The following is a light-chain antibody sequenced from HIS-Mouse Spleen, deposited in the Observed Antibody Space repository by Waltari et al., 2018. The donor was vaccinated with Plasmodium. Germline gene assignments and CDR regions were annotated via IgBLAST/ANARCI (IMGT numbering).Light chain of an antibody. CDR2: KAS. J-gene: IGKJ3*01. Sequence: DIQMTQSPSTLSASVGDRVTITCRASQSISSRSAWYQQKPGKAPKLLIYKASSLESGVPSRFSGSGSGTEFTLTISSLQSEDFAVYYCQQYNNWSFTFGPGTKVDIK. CDR3: QQYNNWSFT. V-gene: IGKV1-5*03. CDR1: QSISSR.